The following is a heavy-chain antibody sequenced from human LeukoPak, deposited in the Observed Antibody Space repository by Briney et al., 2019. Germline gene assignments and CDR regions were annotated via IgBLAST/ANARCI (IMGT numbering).Heavy chain of an antibody. CDR1: GFTFSDYY. J-gene: IGHJ4*02. D-gene: IGHD2-2*01. CDR2: ISSSGGII. Sequence: GGSLRLSCAASGFTFSDYYMSWIRQAPGEGLEWVSYISSSGGIIYYADSVKGRFTISRDNAKNSLYLQMNSLRAEDTAVYYCARSPITRGFDYWGQGTLVTVSS. V-gene: IGHV3-11*04. CDR3: ARSPITRGFDY.